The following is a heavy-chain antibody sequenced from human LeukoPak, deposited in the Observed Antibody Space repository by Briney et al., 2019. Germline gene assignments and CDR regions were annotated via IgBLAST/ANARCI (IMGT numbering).Heavy chain of an antibody. Sequence: ASVKVSCKASGGTFSSYAISWVRQAPGQGLEWMGGTIPIFGTANYAQKFQGRVTITADEYTSTAYMELSSLRSEDTAVYYCARGYDSAGYYSSDYYYNYMDVWGTGTTVTVSS. V-gene: IGHV1-69*13. CDR1: GGTFSSYA. J-gene: IGHJ6*03. CDR2: TIPIFGTA. CDR3: ARGYDSAGYYSSDYYYNYMDV. D-gene: IGHD3-22*01.